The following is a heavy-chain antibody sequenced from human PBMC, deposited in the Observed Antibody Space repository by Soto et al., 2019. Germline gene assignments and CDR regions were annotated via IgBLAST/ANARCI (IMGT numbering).Heavy chain of an antibody. CDR3: ARVSNDFSYGWCDP. CDR2: ISFRGLT. J-gene: IGHJ5*02. V-gene: IGHV4-31*03. D-gene: IGHD4-4*01. Sequence: PWETLSLTFTVSGGSISTSGDYWSWIRQHPGKGLEWIGYISFRGLTDYNPSLKSRLTLSVDTSANQFSLNLTSVTAADTAIYFCARVSNDFSYGWCDPWGQGTPVT. CDR1: GGSISTSGDY.